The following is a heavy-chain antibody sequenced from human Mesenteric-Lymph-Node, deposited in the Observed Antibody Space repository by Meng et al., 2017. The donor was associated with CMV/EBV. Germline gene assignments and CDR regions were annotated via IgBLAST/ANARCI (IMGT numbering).Heavy chain of an antibody. CDR2: IIAILDLA. CDR1: GGIFSSHT. CDR3: ARESNSMSSFDP. D-gene: IGHD2-21*01. Sequence: SCSASGGIFSSHTINWVRQAPGQGLEWLGRIIAILDLADYAQKFQGRVTITADKFTSTAYMELSNLRSEDTAVYYCARESNSMSSFDPWGQGALVTVSS. V-gene: IGHV1-69*02. J-gene: IGHJ5*02.